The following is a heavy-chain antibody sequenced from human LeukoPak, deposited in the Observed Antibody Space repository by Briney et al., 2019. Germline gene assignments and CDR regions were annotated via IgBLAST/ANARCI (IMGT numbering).Heavy chain of an antibody. CDR1: GFTFDDYA. V-gene: IGHV3-9*03. J-gene: IGHJ4*02. CDR2: ISWNSGSI. CDR3: AKARYCSSTSCYWDY. D-gene: IGHD2-2*01. Sequence: GRSLRLSCAASGFTFDDYAMHWVRQAPGEGLGWVSGISWNSGSIGYADSVKGRFTISRDNAKNSLYLQMNSLRAEDMALYYCAKARYCSSTSCYWDYWGQGTLVTVPS.